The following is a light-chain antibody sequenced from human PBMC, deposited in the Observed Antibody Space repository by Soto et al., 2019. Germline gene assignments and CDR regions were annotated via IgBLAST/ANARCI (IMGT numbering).Light chain of an antibody. CDR1: QSVAANY. Sequence: EIVLTQSPGTLSLSPGDRATLSCRASQSVAANYSAWFQQKPGQAPRLLIYGASNRATGIPDGFSGSGSGTDFTLTISRLDPEDFAVYYCQQYGSSPWTFGRGTKVDIK. CDR2: GAS. J-gene: IGKJ1*01. V-gene: IGKV3-20*01. CDR3: QQYGSSPWT.